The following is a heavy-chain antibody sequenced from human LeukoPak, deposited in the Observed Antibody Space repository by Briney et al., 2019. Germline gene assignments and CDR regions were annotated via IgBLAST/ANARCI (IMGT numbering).Heavy chain of an antibody. Sequence: SETLSLTCAVYGGSFGGYYWSWIRQPPGKGLEWIGEINHSGSTNYNPSLKSRVTMSVDTSKNQFSLKLSSVTAADTAVYYCARGYGSGSSYYYYGMDVWGQGTTVTVSS. CDR3: ARGYGSGSSYYYYGMDV. V-gene: IGHV4-34*01. J-gene: IGHJ6*02. D-gene: IGHD3-10*01. CDR2: INHSGST. CDR1: GGSFGGYY.